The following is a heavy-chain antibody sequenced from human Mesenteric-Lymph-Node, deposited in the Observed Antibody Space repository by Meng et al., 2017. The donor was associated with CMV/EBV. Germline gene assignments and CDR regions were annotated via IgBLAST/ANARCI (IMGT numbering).Heavy chain of an antibody. CDR3: ARDFGNTFFGYGMDV. Sequence: SETLSLTCTVSGGSISSSSYYWGWIRQPPGKGLEWIGSIYYSGSTYYNPSLKSRVTISVDTSKNQFSLKLSSVTAADTAVYYCARDFGNTFFGYGMDVWGQGTTVTVSS. J-gene: IGHJ6*02. CDR1: GGSISSSSYY. V-gene: IGHV4-39*02. D-gene: IGHD3-3*01. CDR2: IYYSGST.